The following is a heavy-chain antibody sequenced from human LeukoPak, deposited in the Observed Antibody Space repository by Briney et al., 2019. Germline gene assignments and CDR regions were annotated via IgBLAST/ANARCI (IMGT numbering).Heavy chain of an antibody. Sequence: SETLSLTCTVSGGSIRSYYWSWIRQPPGKGLEWIGYIYYSGSTKFNPSLESRVSISLDTSGNQFSLKLTSVTAADTAVYYCACYSSPGGWGVFDYWGQGTLVTVSS. D-gene: IGHD2-2*02. V-gene: IGHV4-59*08. CDR3: ACYSSPGGWGVFDY. CDR2: IYYSGST. CDR1: GGSIRSYY. J-gene: IGHJ4*02.